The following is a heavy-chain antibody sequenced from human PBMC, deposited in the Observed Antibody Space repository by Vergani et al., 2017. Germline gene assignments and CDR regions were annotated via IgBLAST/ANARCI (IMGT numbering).Heavy chain of an antibody. CDR3: AKDLTVDIVATIGVGEAH. V-gene: IGHV3-30-3*01. D-gene: IGHD5-12*01. CDR2: ISYDGSNK. Sequence: VQLVESGGGVVQPGRSLRLSCAASGFTFSSYAMHWVRQAPGKGLEWVAVISYDGSNKYYADSVKGRFTISRDNSKNTLYLQMNSLRAEDTAVYYCAKDLTVDIVATIGVGEAHWGQGTLVTVSS. J-gene: IGHJ4*02. CDR1: GFTFSSYA.